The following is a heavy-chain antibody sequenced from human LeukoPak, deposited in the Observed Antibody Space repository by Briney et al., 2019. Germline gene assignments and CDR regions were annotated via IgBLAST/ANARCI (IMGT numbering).Heavy chain of an antibody. J-gene: IGHJ6*03. V-gene: IGHV3-53*01. Sequence: WGSLRLSCAASGFTVSSNYMSWLRQALGKGLEWVSVIYSGGSTYYADSVKGRFTISRDNSKNTLYLQVNSLTAEDTAVYYCARIRGSQYYYYYMDVWGKGPTVTVSS. CDR3: ARIRGSQYYYYYMDV. CDR2: IYSGGST. D-gene: IGHD1-26*01. CDR1: GFTVSSNY.